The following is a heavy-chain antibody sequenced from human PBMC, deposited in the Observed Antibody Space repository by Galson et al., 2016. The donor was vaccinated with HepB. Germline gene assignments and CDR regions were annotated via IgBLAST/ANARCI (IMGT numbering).Heavy chain of an antibody. CDR3: TLLQEHL. CDR1: GFSFSTYG. Sequence: SLRLSCAASGFSFSTYGMHWVRQAPGKGLEWVAVISYDGSHTYYADSVKGRFTISRDNSKNTLLLQMNNLHQGPIGLPPGTLLQEHLWG. V-gene: IGHV3-30*03. CDR2: ISYDGSHT. J-gene: IGHJ6*01.